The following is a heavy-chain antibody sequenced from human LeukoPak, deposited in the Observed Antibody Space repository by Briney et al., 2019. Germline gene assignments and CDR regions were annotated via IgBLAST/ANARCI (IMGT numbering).Heavy chain of an antibody. CDR1: GGSISSYY. V-gene: IGHV4-59*08. CDR3: ARHTAAPHYYYYGMDG. D-gene: IGHD2-15*01. CDR2: IYYSGST. J-gene: IGHJ6*02. Sequence: SETLSLTCTVSGGSISSYYWSWIRQPPGKGLEWIGYIYYSGSTNYNPSLKSRVTISVDTSKNQFSLKLSSVTAADTAVYYCARHTAAPHYYYYGMDGWGQGTTVTVSS.